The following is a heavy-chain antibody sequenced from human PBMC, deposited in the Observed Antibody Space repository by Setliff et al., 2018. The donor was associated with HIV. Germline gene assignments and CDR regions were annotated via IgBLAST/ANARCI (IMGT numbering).Heavy chain of an antibody. CDR2: IIPIFGTA. CDR1: GYTFSNYY. J-gene: IGHJ4*02. CDR3: ARVGTGATEYFDY. D-gene: IGHD1-26*01. Sequence: SVKVSCKASGYTFSNYYIHWVRQAPGQGLEWMGGIIPIFGTANYAQKFQGRVTITADESTSTAYMELSSLRSEDTAVYYCARVGTGATEYFDYWGQGTLVTVSS. V-gene: IGHV1-69*13.